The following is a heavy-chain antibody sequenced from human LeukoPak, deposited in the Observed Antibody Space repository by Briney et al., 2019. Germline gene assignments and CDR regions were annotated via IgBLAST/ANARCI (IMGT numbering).Heavy chain of an antibody. J-gene: IGHJ4*02. D-gene: IGHD1-26*01. Sequence: PGGSLRLSCAASGFTFSSYAMSWVRQAPGKGLEWVSAISGSGGSTYYADSVKGRFTISRDNSKNTLYLQMNSLRAEDTAVYYCANSGWSGSYGESRSDYWGQGTLVTVSS. CDR1: GFTFSSYA. V-gene: IGHV3-23*01. CDR2: ISGSGGST. CDR3: ANSGWSGSYGESRSDY.